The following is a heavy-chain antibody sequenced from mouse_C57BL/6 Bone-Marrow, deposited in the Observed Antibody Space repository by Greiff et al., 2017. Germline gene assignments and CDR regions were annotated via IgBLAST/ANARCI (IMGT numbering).Heavy chain of an antibody. CDR2: INPSSGYT. V-gene: IGHV1-4*01. D-gene: IGHD2-4*01. Sequence: QVQLQQSGAELARPGASVKMSCKASGYTFTSYTMHWVKQRPGQGLAWIGYINPSSGYTKYNQKFKDKATLTADKSSSTAYMQLSSLTSEGSAVYDCAREDYDRTWCADGGQGTLVTVSA. J-gene: IGHJ3*01. CDR3: AREDYDRTWCAD. CDR1: GYTFTSYT.